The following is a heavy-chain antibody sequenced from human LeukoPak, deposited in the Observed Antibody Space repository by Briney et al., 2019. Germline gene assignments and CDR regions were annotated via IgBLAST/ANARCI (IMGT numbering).Heavy chain of an antibody. D-gene: IGHD6-13*01. CDR1: GGSIINNY. Sequence: SETLSLTCTVSGGSIINNYWNWIRPPPGKGLEWIGYISYSEIINYNPSLKSRVTISVDTSKTQFSLKLSSVTAADTAVYYCARAQWEAAAGQYIDYWGQGTLVTVSS. J-gene: IGHJ4*02. CDR3: ARAQWEAAAGQYIDY. V-gene: IGHV4-59*01. CDR2: ISYSEII.